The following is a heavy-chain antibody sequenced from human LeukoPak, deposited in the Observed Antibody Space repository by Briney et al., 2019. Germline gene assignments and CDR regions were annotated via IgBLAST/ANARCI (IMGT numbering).Heavy chain of an antibody. CDR3: ARAPHYYDSSGYYSEVDY. J-gene: IGHJ4*02. V-gene: IGHV3-21*06. Sequence: GGSLRLSCAASGFTFSSYSMNWVRQAPGKGLEWVSSISSSSSYIYYADSVKGRFTISRDNAKNSLYLQMNSLRAEDTAVYYCARAPHYYDSSGYYSEVDYWGQGTLVTVSS. CDR2: ISSSSSYI. D-gene: IGHD3-22*01. CDR1: GFTFSSYS.